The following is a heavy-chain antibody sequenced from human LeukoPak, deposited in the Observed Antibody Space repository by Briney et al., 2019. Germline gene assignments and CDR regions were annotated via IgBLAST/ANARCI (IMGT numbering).Heavy chain of an antibody. CDR2: ISASGCSI. V-gene: IGHV3-23*01. CDR3: AKGGVFGLTIFGVFIIDC. J-gene: IGHJ4*02. Sequence: GGSLRLSCAVSGFPLSSYAMIWLRQAPGMGLEWVSAISASGCSIYYAESVKGRCTTSRDNCKNTLYLRMKSVRDEDTAVYCRAKGGVFGLTIFGVFIIDCWGQGCLVTV. CDR1: GFPLSSYA. D-gene: IGHD3-3*01.